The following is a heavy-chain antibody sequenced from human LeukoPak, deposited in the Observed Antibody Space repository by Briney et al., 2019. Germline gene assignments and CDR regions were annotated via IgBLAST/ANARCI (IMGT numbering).Heavy chain of an antibody. CDR1: GYTFTSYG. D-gene: IGHD2-15*01. CDR2: ISAVNT. Sequence: ASVKVSCKASGYTFTSYGISWVRQAPGQGLEWMGWISAVNTHSAQKFQGRVTMTTDTSMSTAYMELRSLRSDDTAVYYCARGDIVVEPAARSYNYYYMDVWGKGTTVTVSS. CDR3: ARGDIVVEPAARSYNYYYMDV. V-gene: IGHV1-18*01. J-gene: IGHJ6*03.